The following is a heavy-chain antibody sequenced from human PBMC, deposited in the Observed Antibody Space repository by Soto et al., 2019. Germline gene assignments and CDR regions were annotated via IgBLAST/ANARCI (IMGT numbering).Heavy chain of an antibody. Sequence: ESGGGLVQPGGSLRLSCAASGFTFSSYEMNWVRQAPGKGLEWVSYISYSGSPTGYADFVEGRFTISRDNAKNSLYLQMNSLRAEDTAVYYCVRDRTLLVPTSIDYWGHGATVTVSS. CDR3: VRDRTLLVPTSIDY. CDR1: GFTFSSYE. V-gene: IGHV3-48*03. J-gene: IGHJ4*01. CDR2: ISYSGSPT. D-gene: IGHD3-3*01.